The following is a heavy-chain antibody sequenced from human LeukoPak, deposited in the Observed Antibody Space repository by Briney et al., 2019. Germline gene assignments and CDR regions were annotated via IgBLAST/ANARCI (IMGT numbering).Heavy chain of an antibody. CDR2: IKEDGSEE. CDR3: ATYKNSYKRRYFDN. Sequence: PGGSLRLSCAASGFTFGTYWMSWVRQAPGKGLEWVANIKEDGSEEYYVDSVKGRLTISSDNAKNSLYLQMNRLRAEDTAVYYCATYKNSYKRRYFDNWGRGTLVTVSS. J-gene: IGHJ4*02. CDR1: GFTFGTYW. D-gene: IGHD5-24*01. V-gene: IGHV3-7*01.